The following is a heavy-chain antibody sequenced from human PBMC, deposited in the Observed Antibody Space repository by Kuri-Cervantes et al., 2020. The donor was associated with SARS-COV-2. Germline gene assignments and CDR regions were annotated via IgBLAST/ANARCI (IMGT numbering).Heavy chain of an antibody. Sequence: GESLKISCAASGFTFSSYWMSWVRQAPGKGLEWVANIKQDGSEKYYVDSVKGRFTISRDNAKNSLYLQMNSLRVEDTAVYYCARDPVTMVRGLVRPSLLPDYWGQGTLVTGSS. CDR3: ARDPVTMVRGLVRPSLLPDY. D-gene: IGHD3-10*01. V-gene: IGHV3-7*01. CDR1: GFTFSSYW. CDR2: IKQDGSEK. J-gene: IGHJ4*02.